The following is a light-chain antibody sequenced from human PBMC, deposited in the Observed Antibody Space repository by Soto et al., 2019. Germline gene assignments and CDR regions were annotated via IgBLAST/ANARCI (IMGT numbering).Light chain of an antibody. CDR2: KAS. J-gene: IGKJ1*01. V-gene: IGKV1-5*03. CDR1: QSINSW. CDR3: QHYNGYPPWT. Sequence: DIQMTQSPSTLSASVGDRVTITCRASQSINSWLAWYQQEPGKAPKLLIYKASSLESGVPSRFSVSGSGTEFTLTISSLQPDDFATYYCQHYNGYPPWTFGQGTKVEIK.